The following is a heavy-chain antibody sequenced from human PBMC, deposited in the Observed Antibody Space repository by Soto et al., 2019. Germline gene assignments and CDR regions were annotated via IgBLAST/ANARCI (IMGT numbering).Heavy chain of an antibody. Sequence: PGGSLRLSCAASGFTFDDYAMHWVRQAPGKGLEWVSVISCDSSSIGYADSVKGRFTISRDNSKNTLYLQMNSLRAEDTAVYYCARDADVVVTANNWFDPWGQGTLVTVSS. CDR2: ISCDSSSI. J-gene: IGHJ5*02. CDR1: GFTFDDYA. D-gene: IGHD2-21*02. V-gene: IGHV3-9*01. CDR3: ARDADVVVTANNWFDP.